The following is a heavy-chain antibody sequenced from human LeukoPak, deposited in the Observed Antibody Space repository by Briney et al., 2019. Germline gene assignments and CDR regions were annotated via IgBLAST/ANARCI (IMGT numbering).Heavy chain of an antibody. J-gene: IGHJ4*02. D-gene: IGHD3-3*01. CDR2: ISGSGGST. V-gene: IGHV3-23*01. Sequence: GGPLSLSCAPSGSTFSSYAMSWVRRAQGKGLEWVSAISGSGGSTYYADSVKGRFTISRDNSKNTLYLQMNSLRAEDTAVYYCAKDSYDFSYWGQGTPVTVSS. CDR3: AKDSYDFSY. CDR1: GSTFSSYA.